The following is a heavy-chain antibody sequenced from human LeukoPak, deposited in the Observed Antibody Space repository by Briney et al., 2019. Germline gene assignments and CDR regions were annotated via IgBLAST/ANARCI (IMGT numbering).Heavy chain of an antibody. CDR3: AKDVPGYSSSWYFHWFDP. Sequence: GGSLRLSCAASGFTFSSYAMSWVRQAPGKGLEWVSAISGSGGSTYYADSVKGRFTISRDNSKNTLYLQMNSLRAEDTAVYYCAKDVPGYSSSWYFHWFDPWGQGTLVTVSS. CDR2: ISGSGGST. CDR1: GFTFSSYA. D-gene: IGHD6-13*01. J-gene: IGHJ5*02. V-gene: IGHV3-23*01.